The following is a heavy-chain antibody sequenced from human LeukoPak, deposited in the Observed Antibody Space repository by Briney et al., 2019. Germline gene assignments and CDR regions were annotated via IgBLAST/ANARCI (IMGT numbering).Heavy chain of an antibody. CDR3: AKAYSSSLEGFDY. D-gene: IGHD6-6*01. Sequence: GGSLRLSCAASGFTVSSNYMSWVRQAPGKGLEWVSVIYSGGSTYYADSVKGRFTISRDNSKNTLYLQMNSLRAEDTAVYYCAKAYSSSLEGFDYWGQGTLVTVSS. CDR2: IYSGGST. J-gene: IGHJ4*02. CDR1: GFTVSSNY. V-gene: IGHV3-53*01.